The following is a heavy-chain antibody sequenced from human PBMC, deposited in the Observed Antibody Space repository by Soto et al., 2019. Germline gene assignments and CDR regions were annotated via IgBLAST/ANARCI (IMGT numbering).Heavy chain of an antibody. CDR2: VSGPGGRS. CDR3: AKPIVATISYFDY. Sequence: EVQLLQSGGGLVQPGGSLRLSCAASGFTLMHYAMSWVRQAPGKGLEWVSSVSGPGGRSQYADSVKGRFTIYGDNSKDTLYLQMNSLRAEDTAVYYCAKPIVATISYFDYWGQGTLVTVSS. CDR1: GFTLMHYA. J-gene: IGHJ4*02. D-gene: IGHD5-12*01. V-gene: IGHV3-23*01.